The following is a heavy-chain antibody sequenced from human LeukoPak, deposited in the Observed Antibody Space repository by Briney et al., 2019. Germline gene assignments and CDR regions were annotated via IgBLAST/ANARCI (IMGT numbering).Heavy chain of an antibody. Sequence: SGGSLRLSCAASGFTVSSNYMSWVRQAPGKGLEWVSVLYGGGSTYYADSVKGRFTISRDNSKNTLYLQMNSLRAEDTAVYYCGRIRWGEPTNGGQGPLVPVSS. V-gene: IGHV3-53*01. CDR2: LYGGGST. J-gene: IGHJ4*02. D-gene: IGHD3-16*01. CDR3: GRIRWGEPTN. CDR1: GFTVSSNY.